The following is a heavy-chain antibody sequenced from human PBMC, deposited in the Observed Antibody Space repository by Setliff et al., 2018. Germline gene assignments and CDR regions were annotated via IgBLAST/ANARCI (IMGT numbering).Heavy chain of an antibody. CDR2: INPDNGNT. V-gene: IGHV1-3*01. CDR3: ARGRTVGATNRHRLYYFDY. J-gene: IGHJ4*02. CDR1: GFTLTSYP. Sequence: GASVKVSCKASGFTLTSYPIHWVRQAPGQRLEWMGWINPDNGNTKYSQKFQGRVTITRDTSASTAYMELSSLRSEDTAVYYCARGRTVGATNRHRLYYFDYWGQGTLVTV. D-gene: IGHD1-26*01.